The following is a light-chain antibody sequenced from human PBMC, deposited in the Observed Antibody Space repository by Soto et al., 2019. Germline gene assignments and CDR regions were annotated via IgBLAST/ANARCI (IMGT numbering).Light chain of an antibody. CDR3: QQYNRWLWT. V-gene: IGKV3-15*01. Sequence: IVITHAPSTLSVSPGERATLSCRASQSVSINLAWYQHKPGQAPRLLIYGASTRATGIQGRFSGSGSGTVFTLTISSLQSEDYEVYYCQQYNRWLWTFGQGTKVDIK. CDR2: GAS. CDR1: QSVSIN. J-gene: IGKJ1*01.